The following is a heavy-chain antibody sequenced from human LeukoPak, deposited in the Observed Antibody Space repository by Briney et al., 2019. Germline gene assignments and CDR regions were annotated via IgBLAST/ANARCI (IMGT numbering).Heavy chain of an antibody. D-gene: IGHD2-8*01. V-gene: IGHV4-34*01. J-gene: IGHJ4*02. CDR1: GGSFSGYY. CDR2: INHSGST. CDR3: ARSRMRVPFDH. Sequence: PSETLSLTCAVYGGSFSGYYWSWIRQPPGKGLEWIGEINHSGSTNYNPSLKSRVTISVDTSKNQFSLKLSSVTAADTAVYYCARSRMRVPFDHWGQGTLVTVSS.